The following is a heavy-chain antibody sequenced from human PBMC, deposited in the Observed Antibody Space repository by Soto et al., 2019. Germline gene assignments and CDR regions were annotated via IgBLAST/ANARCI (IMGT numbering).Heavy chain of an antibody. V-gene: IGHV1-46*01. J-gene: IGHJ3*02. CDR2: INPSGGST. Sequence: QVQLVQSGAEVKKPGASVKVSCKASGYTFTSYYMHWVRQAPGQGLEWMGIINPSGGSTSYAQKFQGRVTMTRDTSTSTVYMELSSLRSEDTAVYYCARQYYYDSSGYYTAFDIWGQGTMVTGSS. D-gene: IGHD3-22*01. CDR3: ARQYYYDSSGYYTAFDI. CDR1: GYTFTSYY.